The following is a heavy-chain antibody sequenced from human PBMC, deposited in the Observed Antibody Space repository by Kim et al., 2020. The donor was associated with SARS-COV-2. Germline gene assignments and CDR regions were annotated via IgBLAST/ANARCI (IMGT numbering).Heavy chain of an antibody. D-gene: IGHD1-26*01. CDR3: ASTGVGAVGWFDP. J-gene: IGHJ5*02. CDR1: GGSIRSYY. Sequence: SETLSLTCTVSGGSIRSYYWTWIRQPPGKRLEWIGYVYHTGNTNYNPSLRGRVTISRDTSKRQFSLMLTSVTAADTAVYYCASTGVGAVGWFDPWGQGTLVSVSS. V-gene: IGHV4-59*01. CDR2: VYHTGNT.